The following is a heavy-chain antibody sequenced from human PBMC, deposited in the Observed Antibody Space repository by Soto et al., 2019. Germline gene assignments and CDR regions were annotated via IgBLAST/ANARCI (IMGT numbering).Heavy chain of an antibody. V-gene: IGHV4-59*01. D-gene: IGHD3-22*01. CDR1: GGSISSYY. CDR2: IYYSEST. Sequence: PSETLSLTCTVSGGSISSYYWSWIRQPPGKGLEWIGYIYYSESTNYNPSLKSRVTISVDTSKNQFSLKLSSVTAADTAVYYCARGRYDSSGYYLTHYDYWGQGTLVTVSS. J-gene: IGHJ4*02. CDR3: ARGRYDSSGYYLTHYDY.